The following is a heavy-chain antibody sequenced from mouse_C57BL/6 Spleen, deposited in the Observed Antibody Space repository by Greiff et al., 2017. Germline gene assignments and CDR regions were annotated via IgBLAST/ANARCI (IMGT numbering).Heavy chain of an antibody. Sequence: VQLQQSGAELVQPGASVRISCTASGYAFSGYWMNWVKQRPGKGLEWIGQIYPGAGDTTSKGRFKGKGTLTAAKSSTTAYMELRTLTTEDYAVDYCARGGVRRGRLDYWGQGTTLTVSS. CDR2: IYPGAGDT. CDR1: GYAFSGYW. J-gene: IGHJ2*01. V-gene: IGHV1-80*01. CDR3: ARGGVRRGRLDY.